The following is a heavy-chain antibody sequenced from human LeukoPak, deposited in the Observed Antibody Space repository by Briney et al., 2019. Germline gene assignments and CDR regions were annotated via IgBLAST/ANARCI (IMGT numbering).Heavy chain of an antibody. J-gene: IGHJ4*02. CDR3: ARSTRAYGSGSYLAFDY. CDR1: GGSISSYY. CDR2: IYTSGST. V-gene: IGHV4-4*07. Sequence: SETLSLTCTVSGGSISSYYWSWIRQPAGSGLEWIGHIYTSGSTNSNPSLKSRVTMSVDTSKNQFSLKLSSVTAADTAVYYCARSTRAYGSGSYLAFDYWGQGTLVTVSS. D-gene: IGHD3-10*01.